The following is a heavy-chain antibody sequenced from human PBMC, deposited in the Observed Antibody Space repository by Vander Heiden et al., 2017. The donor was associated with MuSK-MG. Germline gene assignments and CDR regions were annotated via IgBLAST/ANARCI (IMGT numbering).Heavy chain of an antibody. J-gene: IGHJ4*02. CDR2: NKPNSGGT. V-gene: IGHV1-2*02. D-gene: IGHD3-10*01. CDR3: ARDGGRPPLFDY. Sequence: QVQLVQSGAHVTKPGASVTVSCKASGYTFTGYEMHWVRQGPGQGLGWMGWNKPNSGGTTYAQKWQGRVTVTSDTSISTADRELGRLRPDDTAGYDCARDGGRPPLFDYWGEGTRVTVS. CDR1: GYTFTGYE.